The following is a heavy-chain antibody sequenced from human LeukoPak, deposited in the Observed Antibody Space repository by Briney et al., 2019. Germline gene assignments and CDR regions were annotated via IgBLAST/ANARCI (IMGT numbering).Heavy chain of an antibody. V-gene: IGHV3-30*04. J-gene: IGHJ4*02. CDR3: ARGYDYFDY. CDR2: ISYDGSNK. CDR1: GFTFSSYA. D-gene: IGHD3-16*01. Sequence: PGGSLRLSCAASGFTFSSYAMHWVCQAPGKGLEWVAVISYDGSNKYYADSVKGRFTISRDNSKNTLYLQMNSLRAEDTAVYYCARGYDYFDYWGQGTLVTVSS.